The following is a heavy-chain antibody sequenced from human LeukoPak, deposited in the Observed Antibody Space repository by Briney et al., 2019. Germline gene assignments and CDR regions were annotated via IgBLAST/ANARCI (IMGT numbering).Heavy chain of an antibody. J-gene: IGHJ4*02. CDR3: ARGDGSYSSDHYFDY. CDR2: ISYSGST. Sequence: PSETLSLTCSVSAGSISSSTYYWDWIRQPPGKGLEWIGSISYSGSTYYNPSLKSRVTLSVDTSKNQFSLRLNSVTAADTAVYFCARGDGSYSSDHYFDYWGQGTLVTVSS. CDR1: AGSISSSTYY. D-gene: IGHD1-26*01. V-gene: IGHV4-39*07.